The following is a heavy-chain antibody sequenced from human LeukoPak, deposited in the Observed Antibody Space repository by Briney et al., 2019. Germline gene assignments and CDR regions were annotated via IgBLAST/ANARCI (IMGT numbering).Heavy chain of an antibody. V-gene: IGHV1-2*02. CDR3: ARDWYSYGVGGGLGGTWFV. CDR1: GYSFTAYY. D-gene: IGHD5-18*01. Sequence: EASVKVSCKASGYSFTAYYMNWVRQVPGQGLEWMGWIHPDSGGTKNEQKFQGRVTMTRDTSISTAYMELSRLRSEDTAVYYCARDWYSYGVGGGLGGTWFVWGQGTLVTVSS. CDR2: IHPDSGGT. J-gene: IGHJ4*02.